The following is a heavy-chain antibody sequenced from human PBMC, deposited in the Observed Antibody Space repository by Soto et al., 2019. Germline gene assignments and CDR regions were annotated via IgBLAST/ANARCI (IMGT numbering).Heavy chain of an antibody. CDR2: INSDGSST. J-gene: IGHJ6*02. Sequence: PGGSLRLSCAASGFTFSSYWMHWVRQAPGKGLVWVSRINSDGSSTSYADSVKGRFTISRDNSKNTLYLQMNSLRAEDTAVYYCARGPGTGGYYYYGMDVWGQGTTVTVSS. CDR1: GFTFSSYW. D-gene: IGHD1-26*01. CDR3: ARGPGTGGYYYYGMDV. V-gene: IGHV3-74*01.